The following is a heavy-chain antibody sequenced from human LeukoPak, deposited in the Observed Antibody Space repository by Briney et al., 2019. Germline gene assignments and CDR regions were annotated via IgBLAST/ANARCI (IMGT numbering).Heavy chain of an antibody. CDR2: INPNSGGT. CDR3: ASPRDYGDMLFDY. Sequence: ASVKVSCKASGYTFSSNHIHWVRQAPGQGLEWMGWINPNSGGTNYAQKFQGRVTMTRDTSISTAYMELSRLRSDDTAVYYCASPRDYGDMLFDYWGQGTLVTVSS. CDR1: GYTFSSNH. J-gene: IGHJ4*02. V-gene: IGHV1-2*02. D-gene: IGHD4-17*01.